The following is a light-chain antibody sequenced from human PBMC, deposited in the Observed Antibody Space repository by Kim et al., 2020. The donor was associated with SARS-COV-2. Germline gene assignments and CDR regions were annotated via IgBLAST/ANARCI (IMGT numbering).Light chain of an antibody. CDR1: QNVLYSSNNKNY. CDR2: WAS. J-gene: IGKJ2*01. V-gene: IGKV4-1*01. Sequence: RATINFKSSQNVLYSSNNKNYLAWYQQKPGQPPKLLIYWASTRESGVPDRFSGSGSGTDFTLTISSLQAEDVAVYYCQQYYSSPYTFGQGTKLEI. CDR3: QQYYSSPYT.